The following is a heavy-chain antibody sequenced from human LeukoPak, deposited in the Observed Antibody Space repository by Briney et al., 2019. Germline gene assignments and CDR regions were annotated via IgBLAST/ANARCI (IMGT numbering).Heavy chain of an antibody. V-gene: IGHV4-39*01. CDR1: GGSISSSSYY. J-gene: IGHJ6*03. CDR2: IYYSGST. Sequence: PSETLSLTCTVSGGSISSSSYYWGWIRQPPGKGLEWIGSIYYSGSTYYNPSLKSRVTISVDTSKNQFSLKLSSVTAADTAVYYCASTNPRHYYYYYMDVWGKGTTVTISS. CDR3: ASTNPRHYYYYYMDV. D-gene: IGHD2-8*01.